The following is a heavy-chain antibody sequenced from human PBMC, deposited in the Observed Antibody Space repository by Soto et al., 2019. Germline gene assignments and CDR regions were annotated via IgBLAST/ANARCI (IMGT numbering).Heavy chain of an antibody. CDR1: GGTFSSYA. CDR3: ARDHGYCSGGSCYPDAFDI. J-gene: IGHJ3*02. V-gene: IGHV1-69*01. D-gene: IGHD2-15*01. CDR2: IIPILGTA. Sequence: HVQLVQSGAEVKKPGSSVKVSCKASGGTFSSYAISWVRQAPGQGLEWMGGIIPILGTANYAQKFQGRVTITEDESTSTAYMELSSLRSEDTAVYYCARDHGYCSGGSCYPDAFDIWGQGTIVTVAS.